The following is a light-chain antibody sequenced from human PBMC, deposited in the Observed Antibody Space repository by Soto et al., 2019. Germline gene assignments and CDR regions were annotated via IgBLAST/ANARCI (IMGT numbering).Light chain of an antibody. V-gene: IGKV3-20*01. CDR3: QQYSSSPPLT. CDR1: QSVSGS. CDR2: GAS. Sequence: EIVLTQSPGTLSLSPGERATLSCRASQSVSGSLAWYQQKPGQAPRLLIYGASTRATGIPDRFSGSGSGTDFTLTISRLEPEDFAVYYCQQYSSSPPLTFGGGTKVDIK. J-gene: IGKJ4*01.